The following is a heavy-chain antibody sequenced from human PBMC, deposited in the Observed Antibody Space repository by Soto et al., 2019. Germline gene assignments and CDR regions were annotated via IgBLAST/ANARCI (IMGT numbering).Heavy chain of an antibody. CDR3: ARGGGVTTPGDDY. D-gene: IGHD4-4*01. CDR1: GGSINTATHS. Sequence: QLQLQESGSGLVKPSQTLSLTCAVSGGSINTATHSWSWIRQPPGKGLEWIGYIYHSGSTYYNPSGTSRVTISMDKSNTQCSLRRSSVTAADTAVYYCARGGGVTTPGDDYWGQGILVTVSS. V-gene: IGHV4-30-2*01. CDR2: IYHSGST. J-gene: IGHJ4*02.